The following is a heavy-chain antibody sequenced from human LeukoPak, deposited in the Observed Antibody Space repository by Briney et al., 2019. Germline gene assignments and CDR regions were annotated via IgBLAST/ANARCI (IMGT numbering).Heavy chain of an antibody. Sequence: SVKVSCKASGGTFSSYAISWVRQAPGQGLEWMGGIIPIFGTANYAQKFQGRVTITTGESTSTAYTELSSLRSEDTAVYYCARSWHSRDWAYNWFDPWGQGTLVTVSS. J-gene: IGHJ5*02. CDR2: IIPIFGTA. CDR1: GGTFSSYA. V-gene: IGHV1-69*05. CDR3: ARSWHSRDWAYNWFDP. D-gene: IGHD2-21*02.